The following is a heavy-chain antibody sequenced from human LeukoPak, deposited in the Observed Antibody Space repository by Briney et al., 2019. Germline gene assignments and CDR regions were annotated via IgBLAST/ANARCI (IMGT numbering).Heavy chain of an antibody. CDR1: GGSISSYY. Sequence: SETLSLTCTVSGGSISSYYRSWIRQPAGKGLEWIGRIYTSGSTNYNPSLKSRVTMSVDTSKNQFSLKLSSVTAADTAVYYCARDYYDSSGYLYLFDYWGQGTLVTVSS. D-gene: IGHD3-22*01. CDR3: ARDYYDSSGYLYLFDY. V-gene: IGHV4-4*07. J-gene: IGHJ4*02. CDR2: IYTSGST.